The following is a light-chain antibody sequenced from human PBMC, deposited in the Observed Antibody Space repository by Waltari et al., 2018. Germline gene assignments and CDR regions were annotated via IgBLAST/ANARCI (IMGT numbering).Light chain of an antibody. Sequence: EIVLTQSPATLSLSPGERATLSCRASQSVSSYLAWYQHKPGQAPGRLIFDASNRATGIPARFSGSGSGTDFTLTISSLEPEDFAVYYCQQRANWPITFGQGTRLEIK. CDR2: DAS. CDR1: QSVSSY. CDR3: QQRANWPIT. J-gene: IGKJ5*01. V-gene: IGKV3-11*01.